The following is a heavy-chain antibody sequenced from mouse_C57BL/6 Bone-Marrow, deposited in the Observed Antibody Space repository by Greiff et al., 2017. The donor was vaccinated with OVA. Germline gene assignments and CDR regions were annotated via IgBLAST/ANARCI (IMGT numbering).Heavy chain of an antibody. J-gene: IGHJ3*01. CDR1: GFTFSDYG. CDR3: ARPSDGYLAWCAY. CDR2: ISSGSSNI. V-gene: IGHV5-17*01. Sequence: EVQLVESGGGLVKPGGSLKLSCAASGFTFSDYGMHWVRQAPEKGLEWVAYISSGSSNIYYADTVKGRFTISRDNAKNTLFLQMTSLRSEDTAMYYCARPSDGYLAWCAYWGQGTLVTVSA. D-gene: IGHD2-3*01.